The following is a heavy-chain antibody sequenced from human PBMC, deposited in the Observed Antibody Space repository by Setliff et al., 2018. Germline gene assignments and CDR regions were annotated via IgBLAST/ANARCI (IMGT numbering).Heavy chain of an antibody. Sequence: SETLSLTCPLRETLSLTCTLTQESLRDPPGKGLEWIGYIYTSGGTNYNPSLKSRVTISVDASKNQFSLKLNSVTAADTAVYYCASGGAGFFTSGRWGQGTLVTVSS. V-gene: IGHV4-4*08. J-gene: IGHJ4*02. CDR2: IYTSGGT. CDR1: ETLSLTCTLT. CDR3: ASGGAGFFTSGR. D-gene: IGHD3-3*01.